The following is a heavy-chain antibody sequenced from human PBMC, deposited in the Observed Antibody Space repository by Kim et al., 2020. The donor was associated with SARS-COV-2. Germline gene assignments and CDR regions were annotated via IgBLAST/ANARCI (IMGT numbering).Heavy chain of an antibody. CDR3: ARVIAVAGWYYYYGMDV. D-gene: IGHD6-19*01. CDR1: GYTFTSYD. Sequence: ASVKVSCKASGYTFTSYDINWVRQATGQGLEWMGWMNPNSGNTGYAQKFQGRVTMTRNTSISTAYMELSSLRSEDTAVYYCARVIAVAGWYYYYGMDVWGQGTTVTVSS. J-gene: IGHJ6*02. V-gene: IGHV1-8*01. CDR2: MNPNSGNT.